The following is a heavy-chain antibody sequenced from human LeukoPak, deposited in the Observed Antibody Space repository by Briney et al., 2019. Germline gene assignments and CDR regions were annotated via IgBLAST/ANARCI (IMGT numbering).Heavy chain of an antibody. Sequence: PGGSLRLSCAASGFPFDVNWMHWVRQAPGKGPEWVSLLTQDGAVTNYADSVKGRFTISRDNAKNTLYLQMNSLRADDTAMYYCARAGTDWKIAYWGQGALVTVSS. D-gene: IGHD1-1*01. CDR3: ARAGTDWKIAY. J-gene: IGHJ4*02. CDR2: LTQDGAVT. CDR1: GFPFDVNW. V-gene: IGHV3-74*01.